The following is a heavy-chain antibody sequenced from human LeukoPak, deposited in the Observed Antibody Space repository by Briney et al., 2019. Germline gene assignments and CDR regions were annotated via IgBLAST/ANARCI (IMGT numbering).Heavy chain of an antibody. CDR2: ISASGSAT. D-gene: IGHD3-10*01. J-gene: IGHJ6*02. V-gene: IGHV3-23*01. Sequence: GGSLRLSCAASGVIFSNYGMNWVRQAPGKGLEWVAAISASGSATSYADSVRGRFTISRDNSKSTTYLQMNRLRAEDTAVFYCAKTVSGSSYYYGMDVWGQGTTVTVSS. CDR3: AKTVSGSSYYYGMDV. CDR1: GVIFSNYG.